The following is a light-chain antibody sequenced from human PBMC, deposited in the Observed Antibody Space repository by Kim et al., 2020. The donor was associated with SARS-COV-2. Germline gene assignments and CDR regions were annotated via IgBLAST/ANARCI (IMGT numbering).Light chain of an antibody. J-gene: IGKJ4*01. V-gene: IGKV3-20*01. Sequence: GQRAPPAGTASQRVSSSHLAGNQRRPGQAPRLLIKSTSSRATGTSDRFSGSGSGTDFTLTISRLEPEDFEVYYGQQYGTTPLTFGGGTKGDSK. CDR2: STS. CDR1: QRVSSSH. CDR3: QQYGTTPLT.